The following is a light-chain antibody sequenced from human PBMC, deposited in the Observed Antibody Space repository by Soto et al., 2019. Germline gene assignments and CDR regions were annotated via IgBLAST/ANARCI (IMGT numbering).Light chain of an antibody. CDR3: QSYDSSLSGRV. Sequence: QLVLTQPPSVSGAPGQRVTISCTGSSSNIGAGYDVHWYQQLPGTAPKLLIYGNSNRPSGVPDRFSASKSGTSASLAITGLQTEDEADYYCQSYDSSLSGRVFGTGTKLTVL. J-gene: IGLJ1*01. CDR2: GNS. CDR1: SSNIGAGYD. V-gene: IGLV1-40*01.